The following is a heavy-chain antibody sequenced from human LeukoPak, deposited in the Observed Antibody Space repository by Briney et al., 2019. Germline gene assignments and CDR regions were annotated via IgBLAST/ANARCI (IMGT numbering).Heavy chain of an antibody. CDR3: ARDGTSTDDY. CDR2: ISGNNDNR. Sequence: ASVKLSCKTSGYTFSNFGISWVRQAPGQGLEWMGWISGNNDNRNYGHKFQGRFTMTTDSSTSTAYMELRNLRSDDTAVYYCARDGTSTDDYWGQGTLVTVSS. V-gene: IGHV1-18*01. D-gene: IGHD2-2*01. CDR1: GYTFSNFG. J-gene: IGHJ4*02.